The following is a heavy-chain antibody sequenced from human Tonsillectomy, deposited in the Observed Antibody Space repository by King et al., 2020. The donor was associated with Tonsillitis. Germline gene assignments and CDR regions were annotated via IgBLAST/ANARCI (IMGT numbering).Heavy chain of an antibody. V-gene: IGHV3-30*18. Sequence: VQLVESGGGVVQPGRSLRLSCAASGFTFSSYGMHWVRQAPGKGLEWLAVISYDGSNKYYADSVKGRFTISRDNSKNTLYLQMNSLRAEDTAGYYCANEDKYYDFWSGYYTNYWGQGTLVTVSS. CDR2: ISYDGSNK. CDR3: ANEDKYYDFWSGYYTNY. J-gene: IGHJ4*02. CDR1: GFTFSSYG. D-gene: IGHD3-3*01.